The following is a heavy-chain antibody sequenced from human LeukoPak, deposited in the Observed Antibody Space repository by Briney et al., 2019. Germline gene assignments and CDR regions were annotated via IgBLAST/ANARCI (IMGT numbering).Heavy chain of an antibody. Sequence: GGSLRLSCAASGFTLSTYAMSWVRQTPGKGLEWVAATSSSDAGTYHADSVRGRFTVSRDNGKKSLYLHMNSLRAEDTAVYYCARDPGAYSSSPIDYWGQGTLVTVSS. CDR2: TSSSDAGT. CDR3: ARDPGAYSSSPIDY. J-gene: IGHJ4*02. D-gene: IGHD6-6*01. V-gene: IGHV3-21*01. CDR1: GFTLSTYA.